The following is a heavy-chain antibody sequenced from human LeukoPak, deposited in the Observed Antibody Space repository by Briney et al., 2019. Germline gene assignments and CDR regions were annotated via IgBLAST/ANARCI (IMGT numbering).Heavy chain of an antibody. J-gene: IGHJ4*02. CDR2: IWYDGSNK. D-gene: IGHD6-6*01. V-gene: IGHV3-33*01. CDR1: GFTFSSYG. CDR3: ARAPGDSSSYADY. Sequence: SGGSLRLSCAASGFTFSSYGMHWVRQAPGKGLEWVAVIWYDGSNKYYADSVKGRFTISRDNSKNTLYLQMNSLRAEDTAVYYRARAPGDSSSYADYWGQGTLVTVSS.